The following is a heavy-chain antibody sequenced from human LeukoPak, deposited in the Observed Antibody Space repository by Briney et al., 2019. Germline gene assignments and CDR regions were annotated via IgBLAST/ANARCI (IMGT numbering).Heavy chain of an antibody. CDR3: ASSIPPFDP. CDR2: INHSGST. V-gene: IGHV4-34*01. D-gene: IGHD2-2*02. CDR1: GGSFSGYY. Sequence: SETLSLTCAVYGGSFSGYYWSWIRQPPGKGLEWIGEINHSGSTNYNPSLKSRVTISVDASKNQFSLNLSSVTAADTAVYYCASSIPPFDPWGQGTLVTVSS. J-gene: IGHJ5*02.